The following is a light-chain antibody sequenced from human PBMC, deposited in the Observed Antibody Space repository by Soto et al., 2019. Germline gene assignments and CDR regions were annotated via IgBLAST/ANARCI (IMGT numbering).Light chain of an antibody. CDR3: QHRSNGPIYT. Sequence: EMVLTQSPSTLSLSPGERATLSCRASQSISRSLAWYQKKPGQAPRLLIYEIFTRATGIPARFSGSGSGTDFPLTISSLEPEEFAVFYCQHRSNGPIYTFGQGTKLEIQ. J-gene: IGKJ2*01. CDR1: QSISRS. V-gene: IGKV3-11*01. CDR2: EIF.